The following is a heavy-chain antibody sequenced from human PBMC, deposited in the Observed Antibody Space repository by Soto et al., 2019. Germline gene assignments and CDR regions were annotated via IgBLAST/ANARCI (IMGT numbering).Heavy chain of an antibody. CDR3: AKGNSYYYYYGMDV. V-gene: IGHV3-33*06. J-gene: IGHJ6*02. D-gene: IGHD4-4*01. Sequence: GGSLRLSCAASGFTFSSYGMHWVRQAPGKGLEWVAVIWYDGSNKYYADSVKGRFTISRDNSKNTLYLQMNSLRAEDTAVYYCAKGNSYYYYYGMDVWGQGTTVTVSS. CDR1: GFTFSSYG. CDR2: IWYDGSNK.